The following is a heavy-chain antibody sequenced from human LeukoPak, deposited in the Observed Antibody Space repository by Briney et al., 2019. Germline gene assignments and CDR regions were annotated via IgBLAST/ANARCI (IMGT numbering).Heavy chain of an antibody. Sequence: SETLSLTCTVSGGSISSYYWSWIRQPPGKGLEWIGYIYHSGSTNYNPSLKSRVTISVDTSKNQFSLKLSSVTAADTAVYYCARQYNGPYYFDYWGQGTLVTVSS. J-gene: IGHJ4*02. CDR1: GGSISSYY. CDR2: IYHSGST. D-gene: IGHD5-12*01. CDR3: ARQYNGPYYFDY. V-gene: IGHV4-59*01.